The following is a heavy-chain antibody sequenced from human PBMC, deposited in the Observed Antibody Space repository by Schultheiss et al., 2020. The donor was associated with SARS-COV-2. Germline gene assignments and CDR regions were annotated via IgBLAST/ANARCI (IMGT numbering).Heavy chain of an antibody. D-gene: IGHD6-19*01. Sequence: GGSLRLSCAASGFAFSSYVLHWVRRAPGKGLEWVAVISYDGSNKYYADSVKGRFTISRDNSKNTLYLQMNSLRAEDTAVYYCAKVGAVAGTKGAFDIWGQGTMVTVSS. CDR3: AKVGAVAGTKGAFDI. V-gene: IGHV3-30*18. J-gene: IGHJ3*02. CDR1: GFAFSSYV. CDR2: ISYDGSNK.